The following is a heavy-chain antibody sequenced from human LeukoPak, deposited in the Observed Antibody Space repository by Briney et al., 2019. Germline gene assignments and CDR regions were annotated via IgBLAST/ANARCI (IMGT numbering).Heavy chain of an antibody. Sequence: PSETLSLTCSVSGGSISSGDYFWTWIRQPPGKGLEYIGYIYYSGTTYYNPSLKSRITMSVDMSANQFSLRLTSASAADTAVYYCTRAYWIGFHFDSWGQGILVSVSS. V-gene: IGHV4-30-4*01. CDR2: IYYSGTT. D-gene: IGHD3-3*01. CDR3: TRAYWIGFHFDS. J-gene: IGHJ4*02. CDR1: GGSISSGDYF.